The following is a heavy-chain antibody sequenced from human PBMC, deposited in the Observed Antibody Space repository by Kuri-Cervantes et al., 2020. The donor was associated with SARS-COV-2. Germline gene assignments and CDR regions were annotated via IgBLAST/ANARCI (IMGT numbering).Heavy chain of an antibody. CDR2: MYYSGST. CDR3: VGFYYYDSSGFVANYYYMDV. CDR1: GGSFNNYY. Sequence: ESLKISCAVYGGSFNNYYWGWIRQPPGKGLEWIGSMYYSGSTYYNSSLKSRLTISVDTSKNQFSLKLSSVTAADTAVYYCVGFYYYDSSGFVANYYYMDVRGKGTTVTVAS. J-gene: IGHJ6*03. V-gene: IGHV4-39*01. D-gene: IGHD3-22*01.